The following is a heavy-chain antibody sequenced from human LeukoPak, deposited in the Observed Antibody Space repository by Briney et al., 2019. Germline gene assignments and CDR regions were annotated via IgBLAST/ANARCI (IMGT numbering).Heavy chain of an antibody. CDR3: ARTNLVSSTGAEYFQH. CDR1: GGSISSSSYY. J-gene: IGHJ1*01. D-gene: IGHD1-14*01. Sequence: PSETLSLTCTVSGGSISSSSYYWGWIRQPPGKGLEWIGSIYYSGSTYYNPSLKSRVTISVDTSKNQFSLKLSSVTAADTAVYYCARTNLVSSTGAEYFQHWGQGTLVTVSS. CDR2: IYYSGST. V-gene: IGHV4-39*07.